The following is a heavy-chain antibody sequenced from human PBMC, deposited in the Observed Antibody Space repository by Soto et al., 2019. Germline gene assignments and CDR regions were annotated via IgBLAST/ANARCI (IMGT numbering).Heavy chain of an antibody. Sequence: GGSLRLSCAASGFTVSSNYMSWVRQAPGKGLEWVSVIYSGGSTYYADSVKGRFTISRDNSKNTLYLQTNSLRAEDTAVYYCARAVADPEDYWGQGTLVTVSS. V-gene: IGHV3-53*01. D-gene: IGHD6-19*01. CDR1: GFTVSSNY. CDR3: ARAVADPEDY. J-gene: IGHJ4*02. CDR2: IYSGGST.